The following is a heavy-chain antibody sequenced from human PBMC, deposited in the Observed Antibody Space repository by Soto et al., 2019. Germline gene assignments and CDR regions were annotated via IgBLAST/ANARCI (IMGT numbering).Heavy chain of an antibody. CDR2: MNPNSGNT. Sequence: GASVKVSCKASGYTFTSCDINWVRQATGQGLEWMGWMNPNSGNTGYAQKFQGRVTMTRNTSISTAYMELSSLRSEDTAVYYCARGGMTLYYYHGMDVWGQGTTVTVSS. V-gene: IGHV1-8*01. CDR1: GYTFTSCD. CDR3: ARGGMTLYYYHGMDV. J-gene: IGHJ6*02.